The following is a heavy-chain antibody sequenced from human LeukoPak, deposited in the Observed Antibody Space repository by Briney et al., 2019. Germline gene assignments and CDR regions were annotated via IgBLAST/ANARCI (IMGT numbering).Heavy chain of an antibody. CDR2: INPNSCGT. J-gene: IGHJ4*02. D-gene: IGHD6-19*01. CDR1: GYTFTGYY. V-gene: IGHV1-2*02. CDR3: ARDSSGWSTLDY. Sequence: ASVTVSFKSSGYTFTGYYMHWVRQAPGQGLAWMGWINPNSCGTNYAQQFQGRVTMTRDTSISTAYMELSRLRSDDTAVYYCARDSSGWSTLDYWGQGTLVTVSS.